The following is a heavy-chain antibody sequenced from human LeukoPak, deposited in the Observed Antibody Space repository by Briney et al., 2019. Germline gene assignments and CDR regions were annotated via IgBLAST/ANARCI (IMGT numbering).Heavy chain of an antibody. CDR2: IGTAGDT. Sequence: GGSLRLSCAASGFTFSSYDMHWVRQATGKGLEWVSVIGTAGDTYYPGSVKGRFTISRDNSKNSLYLQMNSLRTEDTALYYCAKGKNTGSYLSHVDYWGQGTLVTVSS. D-gene: IGHD3-10*01. V-gene: IGHV3-13*01. CDR1: GFTFSSYD. J-gene: IGHJ4*02. CDR3: AKGKNTGSYLSHVDY.